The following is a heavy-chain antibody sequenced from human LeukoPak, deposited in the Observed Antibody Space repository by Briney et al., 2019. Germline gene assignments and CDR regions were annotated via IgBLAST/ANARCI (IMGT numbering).Heavy chain of an antibody. V-gene: IGHV3-11*04. CDR1: GFTFNDYY. CDR2: ISNTGDTK. J-gene: IGHJ4*02. Sequence: GGSLRLSCAASGFTFNDYYMSWIRQAPGTGLEWISYISNTGDTKYYADSVKGRFTISRDNAKNSLFLQMNSLRTEDTAVYYCARAELVGANYFDYWGQGTLVTVSS. CDR3: ARAELVGANYFDY. D-gene: IGHD1-26*01.